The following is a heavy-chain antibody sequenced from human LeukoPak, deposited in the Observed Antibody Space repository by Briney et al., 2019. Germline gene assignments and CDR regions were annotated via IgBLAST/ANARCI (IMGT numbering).Heavy chain of an antibody. CDR3: ARVSMKYGSNMYYYMDV. J-gene: IGHJ6*03. Sequence: PGTSLRLSCAASGFTFSSHGMHWVRQAPGKGLEWVAVIWYDRSNKFYADSVKGRFTISRDNSMNTVYLQMNSLRAEDTALYYCARVSMKYGSNMYYYMDVWGKGTTVTVSS. V-gene: IGHV3-33*01. D-gene: IGHD2/OR15-2a*01. CDR2: IWYDRSNK. CDR1: GFTFSSHG.